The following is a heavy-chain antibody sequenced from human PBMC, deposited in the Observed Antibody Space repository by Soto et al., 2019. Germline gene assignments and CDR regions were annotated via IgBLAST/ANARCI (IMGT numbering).Heavy chain of an antibody. Sequence: GASVKVSGKDSRVHVSGYGVSWVRQAPGQGLEWMGAVIPIFGTTEYAQKVQDRVALSADESMRTAYMQLSCLTSEHTAVYCSATNSMLAGLIPTLVQRGQETVLAVSS. V-gene: IGHV1-69*13. CDR2: VIPIFGTT. CDR3: ATNSMLAGLIPTLVQ. D-gene: IGHD3-16*01. CDR1: RVHVSGYG. J-gene: IGHJ4*01.